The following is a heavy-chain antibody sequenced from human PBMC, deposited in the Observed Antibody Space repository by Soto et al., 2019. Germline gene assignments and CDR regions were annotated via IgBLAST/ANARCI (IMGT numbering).Heavy chain of an antibody. Sequence: PSETLSLTCAVSGGSIISSNWWNWVRQPPGKGLEWIGEIYHSGSTYYKPSLKSRVAMSVDTPKNQFSLKLTSATAADTAVYYCARRHWPGPTSHFYFDYWGQGVLVTVSS. CDR3: ARRHWPGPTSHFYFDY. J-gene: IGHJ4*02. V-gene: IGHV4-4*02. CDR1: GGSIISSNW. D-gene: IGHD1-1*01. CDR2: IYHSGST.